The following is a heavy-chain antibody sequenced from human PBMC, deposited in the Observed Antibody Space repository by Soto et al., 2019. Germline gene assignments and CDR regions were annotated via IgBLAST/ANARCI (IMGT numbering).Heavy chain of an antibody. D-gene: IGHD2-2*02. CDR3: AKVPYCISTSCYTYFDY. J-gene: IGHJ4*02. V-gene: IGHV3-30*18. CDR2: ISYDGSNK. CDR1: GFTFSSYG. Sequence: PGGSLRLSCAASGFTFSSYGRHWVRQAPGKGLEWVAVISYDGSNKYYADSVKGRFTISRDNSKNTLYLQMNSLRAEDTAVYYCAKVPYCISTSCYTYFDYWGQGTLVTVSS.